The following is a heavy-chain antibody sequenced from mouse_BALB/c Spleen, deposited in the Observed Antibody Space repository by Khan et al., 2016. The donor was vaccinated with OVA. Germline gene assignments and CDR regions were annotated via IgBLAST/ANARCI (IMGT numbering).Heavy chain of an antibody. CDR1: GYTFTDYY. Sequence: QVRLQQSGAELARPGASVKLSCKASGYTFTDYYINWVKLRTGQGLEWIGEISPGSGDTYYNERFKGKATLTADKSSSTAYMQLSSLTSEASAVDSCARRSYFGYTFAYWGQGTLVTVSA. J-gene: IGHJ3*01. CDR2: ISPGSGDT. D-gene: IGHD1-2*01. CDR3: ARRSYFGYTFAY. V-gene: IGHV1-77*01.